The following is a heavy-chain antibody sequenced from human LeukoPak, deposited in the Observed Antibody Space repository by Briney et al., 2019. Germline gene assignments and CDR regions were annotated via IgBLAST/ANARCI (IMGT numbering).Heavy chain of an antibody. J-gene: IGHJ5*02. CDR1: GFTFSNHW. CDR2: IKQDESKT. CDR3: ARETSLYCTGNDCYWAFDR. Sequence: GSLRLSCVASGFTFSNHWMSWVRQAPGKGPEWVANIKQDESKTYYVDTVKGRFTISRDNAKNSLYLQINSLRAEDTAVYYCARETSLYCTGNDCYWAFDRWGQGTLVTVSS. D-gene: IGHD2-21*02. V-gene: IGHV3-7*01.